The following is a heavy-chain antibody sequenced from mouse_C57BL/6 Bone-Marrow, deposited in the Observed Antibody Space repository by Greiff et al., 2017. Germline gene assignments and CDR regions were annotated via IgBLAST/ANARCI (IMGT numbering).Heavy chain of an antibody. D-gene: IGHD2-3*01. J-gene: IGHJ3*01. CDR2: IYPRSGNT. V-gene: IGHV1-81*01. Sequence: QVQLQQSGAELARPGASVKLSCKASGYTFTSYGISWVKQRTGQGLEWIGEIYPRSGNTYYNEKFKGKATLTADKSSRTAYMELRSLTSEDSAVYFCARGGYYWFAYWGQGTLVTVSA. CDR1: GYTFTSYG. CDR3: ARGGYYWFAY.